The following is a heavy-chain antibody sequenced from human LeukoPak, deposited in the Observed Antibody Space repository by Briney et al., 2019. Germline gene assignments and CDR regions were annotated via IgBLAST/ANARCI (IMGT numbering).Heavy chain of an antibody. CDR2: IYYSGST. CDR1: GGSISSYY. D-gene: IGHD5-18*01. CDR3: ARQLSYMRVRVSGDYGMDV. V-gene: IGHV4-59*01. J-gene: IGHJ6*02. Sequence: SETLSLTCTVSGGSISSYYWSWIRQPPGKGLEWIGYIYYSGSTNYNPSLKSRVTISVDTSKNQFSLKLSSVTAADTAVYYCARQLSYMRVRVSGDYGMDVWGQGTTVTVSS.